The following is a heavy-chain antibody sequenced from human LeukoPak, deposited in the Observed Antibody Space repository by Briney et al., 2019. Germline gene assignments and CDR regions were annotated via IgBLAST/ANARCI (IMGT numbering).Heavy chain of an antibody. CDR2: ISYDGSNK. CDR3: ARGEVVVAATFDY. V-gene: IGHV3-30*04. J-gene: IGHJ4*02. Sequence: PGRSLRLSCAASGFTFSSYAMHWVRQAPGKGLEWVAVISYDGSNKYYADSVKGRFTISRDNSKNTLYLQMSSLRAEDTAVYYCARGEVVVAATFDYWGQGTLVTVSS. D-gene: IGHD2-15*01. CDR1: GFTFSSYA.